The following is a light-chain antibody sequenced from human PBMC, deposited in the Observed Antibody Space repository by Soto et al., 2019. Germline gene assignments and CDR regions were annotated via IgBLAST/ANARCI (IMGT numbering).Light chain of an antibody. CDR3: GTWDSSLSSGV. CDR2: EDH. V-gene: IGLV1-51*02. Sequence: QSALTQPPSVSAAPGQKVTISCSGSSSNIGNNYVSWYVQLPGTAPKLLIYEDHKRPSGIPDRFSGSKSDTSATLGITGLQTGDEADYYCGTWDSSLSSGVFGGGTKVTVL. J-gene: IGLJ3*02. CDR1: SSNIGNNY.